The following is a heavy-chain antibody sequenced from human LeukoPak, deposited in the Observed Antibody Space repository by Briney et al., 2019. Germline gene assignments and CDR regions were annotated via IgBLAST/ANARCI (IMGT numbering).Heavy chain of an antibody. CDR2: IYYSGGN. CDR3: ARGPYYFDS. Sequence: SETLSLTCTVSGGTISSSGYYWGWIRQPPGKGLEWIGSIYYSGGNYYNPSLNSRVTISVDTSKNQFSLRLSSVTAADTAVYYCARGPYYFDSWGPGTLVTVSS. CDR1: GGTISSSGYY. J-gene: IGHJ4*02. V-gene: IGHV4-39*07.